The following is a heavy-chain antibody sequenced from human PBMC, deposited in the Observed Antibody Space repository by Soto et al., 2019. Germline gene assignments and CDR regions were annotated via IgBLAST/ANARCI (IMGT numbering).Heavy chain of an antibody. D-gene: IGHD2-2*01. Sequence: QVQLVQSGAEVKKPGSSVKVSCKASGGTFSSYAISWVRQAPGQGLEWMGGTIPIFGTANYAQKFQGRVTITADESTSTAYMELSSLRSEDTAVYYCARRRTDCSSTSCYYYYGMDVWGQGTTVTVSS. V-gene: IGHV1-69*01. J-gene: IGHJ6*02. CDR3: ARRRTDCSSTSCYYYYGMDV. CDR1: GGTFSSYA. CDR2: TIPIFGTA.